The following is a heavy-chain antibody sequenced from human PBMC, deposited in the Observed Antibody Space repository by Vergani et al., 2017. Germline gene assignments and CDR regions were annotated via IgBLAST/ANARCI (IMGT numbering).Heavy chain of an antibody. CDR1: GYTFTSYY. Sequence: QVQLVQSGAEVKKPGASVKVSCKASGYTFTSYYMHWVRQAPGQGLEWMGIIKPSGGSTSYAQKFQGRVTMTRDTSTSTVYMELSSLRSEDTAVYYCARGGDYYDSSGWGARWNYWGQGTTVTVSS. CDR2: IKPSGGST. D-gene: IGHD3-22*01. J-gene: IGHJ6*02. CDR3: ARGGDYYDSSGWGARWNY. V-gene: IGHV1-46*03.